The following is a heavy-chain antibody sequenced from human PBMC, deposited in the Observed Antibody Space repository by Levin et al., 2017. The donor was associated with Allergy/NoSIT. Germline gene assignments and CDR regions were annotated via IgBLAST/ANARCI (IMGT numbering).Heavy chain of an antibody. J-gene: IGHJ4*02. D-gene: IGHD2-2*01. CDR3: ARVPDCTTTCYVYFDY. CDR1: GFTVSSNY. Sequence: GGSLRLSCAASGFTVSSNYMSWVRQAPGKGLEWVSVIYSDGSTYYADSVKGRFTISRDNSKNTLYLQMNSLRAEDTAVYYCARVPDCTTTCYVYFDYWGQGTLVTVSS. V-gene: IGHV3-66*01. CDR2: IYSDGST.